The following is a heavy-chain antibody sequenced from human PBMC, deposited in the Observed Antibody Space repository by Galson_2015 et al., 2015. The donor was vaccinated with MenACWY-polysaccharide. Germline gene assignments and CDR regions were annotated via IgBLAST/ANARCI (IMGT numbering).Heavy chain of an antibody. V-gene: IGHV3-53*01. CDR2: IYSGGNT. D-gene: IGHD1-14*01. CDR3: ARRRPRGNGMDV. CDR1: GFSFSIYF. J-gene: IGHJ6*02. Sequence: SLRLSCAASGFSFSIYFMHWVRQAPGKGLEWVSTIYSGGNTYYADSVKGRFTISRDNSKNTLYLQMNSLRADDTAMYYCARRRPRGNGMDVWGQGTTVTVSS.